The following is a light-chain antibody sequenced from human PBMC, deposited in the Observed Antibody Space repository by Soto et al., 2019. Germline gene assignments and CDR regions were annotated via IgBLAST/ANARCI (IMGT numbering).Light chain of an antibody. V-gene: IGKV3-15*01. CDR3: QQSYSSPWT. Sequence: EMVVTQSPATLSVSPGERATLSCRASQDVSSNLAWYQQKPGQAPSLLIYGASTRATGTPARFSGSGSGTDFTLTISSLQREDFATYVCQQSYSSPWTFGQGTKVDIK. CDR1: QDVSSN. CDR2: GAS. J-gene: IGKJ1*01.